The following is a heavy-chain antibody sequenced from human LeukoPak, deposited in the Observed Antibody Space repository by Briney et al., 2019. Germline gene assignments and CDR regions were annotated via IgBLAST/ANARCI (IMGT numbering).Heavy chain of an antibody. J-gene: IGHJ4*02. CDR2: IYYSGST. V-gene: IGHV4-59*01. CDR1: GGSLSSYY. CDR3: ARGTYSGWSSYYFDY. Sequence: SETLSLTCTISGGSLSSYYWSWIRQPPGEGLEWIGYIYYSGSTNYNPSLKSRVTISVDTSKNQFSLKLSSVTAADTAEYYCARGTYSGWSSYYFDYWGQGTLVTVSS. D-gene: IGHD6-19*01.